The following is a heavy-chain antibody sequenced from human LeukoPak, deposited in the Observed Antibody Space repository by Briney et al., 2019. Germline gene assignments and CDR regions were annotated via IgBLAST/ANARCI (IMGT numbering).Heavy chain of an antibody. D-gene: IGHD3-10*01. CDR2: IYYNGST. Sequence: SETLSLTCTVSGGSINNYYWSWIRQPPGKGLEWIGNIYYNGSTNYNPSLKSRFTISVDRPKNQFFLNVTSLTAADTAVYYCARSRQASGLFNSWGQGTLVVVSS. J-gene: IGHJ5*01. V-gene: IGHV4-59*12. CDR3: ARSRQASGLFNS. CDR1: GGSINNYY.